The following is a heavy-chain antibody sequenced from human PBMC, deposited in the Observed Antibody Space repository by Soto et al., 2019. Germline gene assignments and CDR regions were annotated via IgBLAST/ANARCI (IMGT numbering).Heavy chain of an antibody. J-gene: IGHJ3*01. CDR3: AREGGRHCSPTRCYNAFDL. CDR2: ISSSGSTI. CDR1: GFPFSAFS. V-gene: IGHV3-48*02. Sequence: GGSLRRSCASSGFPFSAFSMNGVGQAPGKGLEWVAYISSSGSTIYYTDSVKGRFTISRDNAKSSLYLQMDSLRDEDTAVYYCAREGGRHCSPTRCYNAFDLWGQGTMVTVSS. D-gene: IGHD2-2*02.